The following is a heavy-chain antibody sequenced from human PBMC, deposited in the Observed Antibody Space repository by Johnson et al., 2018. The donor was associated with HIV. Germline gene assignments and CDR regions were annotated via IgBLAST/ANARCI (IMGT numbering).Heavy chain of an antibody. CDR2: MYRGGST. CDR1: GFTVSSNY. J-gene: IGHJ3*02. Sequence: VQLVESGGGLIQPGGSLRLSCAASGFTVSSNYMSWVRQAPGKGLEWVSVMYRGGSTYYPDSVKGRFTISRDNAKNSLYLQMNSLRAEDTAVYYCARDGHSSSWYLAGAFDIWGQGTMVTVSS. D-gene: IGHD6-13*01. CDR3: ARDGHSSSWYLAGAFDI. V-gene: IGHV3-53*01.